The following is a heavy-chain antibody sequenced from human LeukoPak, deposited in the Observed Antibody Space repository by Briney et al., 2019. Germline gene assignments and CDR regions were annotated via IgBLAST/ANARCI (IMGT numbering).Heavy chain of an antibody. V-gene: IGHV4-34*01. CDR2: INHSGST. CDR3: ARIQWDRATFDY. Sequence: SETLSLTCAVYGGSFSGYYWSWIRQPPGKGLEWIGEINHSGSTNYNPSLKSRVTISVDTSKNQFSLKLSSVTAADTAVYYCARIQWDRATFDYWGQGTLVTVSS. D-gene: IGHD1-26*01. CDR1: GGSFSGYY. J-gene: IGHJ4*02.